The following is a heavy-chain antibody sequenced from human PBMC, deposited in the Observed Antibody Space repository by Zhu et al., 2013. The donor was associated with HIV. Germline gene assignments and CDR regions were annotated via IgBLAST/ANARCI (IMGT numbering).Heavy chain of an antibody. CDR3: AQQRSYGGLSIWFDP. D-gene: IGHD3-3*02. Sequence: QVQLVQSGAEVKKPGASVKVSCKASGYTSTSYYLHWVRQAPGQALEWMGIINPSGGSTSYAQKFQGRVKITADKSTNIAFMELSGLTSDDTAVYYCAQQRSYGGLSIWFDPWGQGTLVTVSS. J-gene: IGHJ5*02. V-gene: IGHV1-46*01. CDR2: INPSGGST. CDR1: GYTSTSYY.